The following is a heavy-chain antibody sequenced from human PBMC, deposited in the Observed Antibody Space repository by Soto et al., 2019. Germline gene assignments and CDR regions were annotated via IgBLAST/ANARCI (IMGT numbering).Heavy chain of an antibody. CDR3: AREPYDSSGYYYGGVVDP. V-gene: IGHV1-69*01. D-gene: IGHD3-22*01. J-gene: IGHJ5*02. CDR1: GYRLGSSG. Sequence: HASCPAYGYRLGSSGYKSVRHGPRQGLEWMGGIIPIFGTANYAQKFQGRVTITADESTSTAYMELSSLRSEDTAVYYCAREPYDSSGYYYGGVVDPWGQGILVTISS. CDR2: IIPIFGTA.